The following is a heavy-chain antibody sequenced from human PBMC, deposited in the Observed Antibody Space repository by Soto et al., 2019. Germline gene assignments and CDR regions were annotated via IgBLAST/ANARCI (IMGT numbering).Heavy chain of an antibody. CDR3: AALDYYCSSTSCYVV. V-gene: IGHV1-46*03. CDR1: GGTFTSYY. Sequence: VKVSCKASGGTFTSYYMHWVRQAPGQGLEWMGIINPSGGSTSYAQKFQGRVTMTRDTSTSTVYMELSSLRSEDTAVYYCAALDYYCSSTSCYVVWGQGTLVTVSS. D-gene: IGHD2-2*01. J-gene: IGHJ4*02. CDR2: INPSGGST.